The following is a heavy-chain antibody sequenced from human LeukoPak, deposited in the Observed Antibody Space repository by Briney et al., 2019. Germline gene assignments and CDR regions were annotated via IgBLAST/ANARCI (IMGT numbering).Heavy chain of an antibody. D-gene: IGHD3-16*01. CDR3: ARGDYVLGYFDY. CDR2: INPNSGGT. Sequence: PMASVKVSCKASGYTFTGYYMHWVRQAPGQGLEWMGWINPNSGGTNYAQKFQGRVTMTRDTSISTAYMELSRLRSDDAAVYYCARGDYVLGYFDYWGQGTLVTVSS. V-gene: IGHV1-2*02. CDR1: GYTFTGYY. J-gene: IGHJ4*02.